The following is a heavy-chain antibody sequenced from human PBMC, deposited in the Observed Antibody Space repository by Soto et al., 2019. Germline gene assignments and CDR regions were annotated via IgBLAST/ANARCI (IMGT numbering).Heavy chain of an antibody. CDR3: TTPYDFWSGYYKAYYYYGMDV. D-gene: IGHD3-3*01. J-gene: IGHJ6*02. V-gene: IGHV3-15*07. Sequence: GGSLRLSCAASGFTFSNAWMNWVRQAPGKGLEWVGRIKSKTDGGTTDYAAPVKGRFTISRDDSKNTLYLQMNSLKTEDTAVYYCTTPYDFWSGYYKAYYYYGMDVWGQGTTVTVSS. CDR1: GFTFSNAW. CDR2: IKSKTDGGTT.